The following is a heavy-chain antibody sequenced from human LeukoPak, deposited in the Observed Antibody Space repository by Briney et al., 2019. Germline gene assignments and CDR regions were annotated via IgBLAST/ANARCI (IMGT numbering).Heavy chain of an antibody. D-gene: IGHD3-22*01. Sequence: GVSLRLSCAASGFTFDDYGMSWVRQAPGKGLEWVSGINWNGGSTGYADSVKGRFTISRDNAKNSLYLQMNSLRAGDTALYYCARERTYYYDSNPDYFDYWGQGTLVTVSS. V-gene: IGHV3-20*04. J-gene: IGHJ4*02. CDR3: ARERTYYYDSNPDYFDY. CDR1: GFTFDDYG. CDR2: INWNGGST.